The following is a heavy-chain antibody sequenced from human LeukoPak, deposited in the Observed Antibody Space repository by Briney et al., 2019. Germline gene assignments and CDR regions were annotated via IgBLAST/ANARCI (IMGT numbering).Heavy chain of an antibody. Sequence: GGSLRLSCAASGFTFSSYAMSWVRQAPGKGLEWVSAISGSGGSTYYADSVKGRFTTSRGNSKNTLYLQMNSLRAEDTAVYYCAKGIRFLEWLLADYWGQGTLVTVSS. D-gene: IGHD3-3*01. CDR2: ISGSGGST. CDR1: GFTFSSYA. CDR3: AKGIRFLEWLLADY. J-gene: IGHJ4*02. V-gene: IGHV3-23*01.